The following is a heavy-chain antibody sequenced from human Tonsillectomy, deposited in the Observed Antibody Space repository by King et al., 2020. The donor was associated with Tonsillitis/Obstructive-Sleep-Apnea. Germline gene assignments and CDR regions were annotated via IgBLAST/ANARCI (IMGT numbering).Heavy chain of an antibody. CDR2: IYYRGST. CDR1: GGSISSGGYY. V-gene: IGHV4-31*03. D-gene: IGHD3-22*01. CDR3: AREGRYYYDSSGYYQYYYDY. Sequence: VQLQESGPGLVKPSQTLSLTCTVSGGSISSGGYYWSWIRQHPGKGLEWIGDIYYRGSTYYNPSLKSRVTISVDTSKNRFSLKLSSVTAADTAVYYCAREGRYYYDSSGYYQYYYDYWGQGTLVTVSS. J-gene: IGHJ4*02.